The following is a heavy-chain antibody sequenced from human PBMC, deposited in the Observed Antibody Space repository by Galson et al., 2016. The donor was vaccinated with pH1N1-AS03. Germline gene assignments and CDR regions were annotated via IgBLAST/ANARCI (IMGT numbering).Heavy chain of an antibody. CDR2: MSYEGTTT. Sequence: SLRLSCAASGFIFTHYSMHWVRQAPGKGLEWVAVMSYEGTTTYYADSVKGRFTISRDNSKNTLYLQMNSLRTEDTALYYCAREEGGFGSNWLQTDAFDIWGQGTMVIVSS. CDR3: AREEGGFGSNWLQTDAFDI. V-gene: IGHV3-30-3*01. J-gene: IGHJ3*02. CDR1: GFIFTHYS. D-gene: IGHD6-13*01.